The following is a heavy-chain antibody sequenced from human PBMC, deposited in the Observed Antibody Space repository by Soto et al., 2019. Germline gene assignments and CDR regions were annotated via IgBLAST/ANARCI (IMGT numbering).Heavy chain of an antibody. CDR1: GFTFSNAW. CDR2: IKSKTDGGTT. D-gene: IGHD3-22*01. CDR3: TTGYYYDSSGFPRY. V-gene: IGHV3-15*07. J-gene: IGHJ1*01. Sequence: GGSLRLSCAASGFTFSNAWMNWVRQAPGKGLEWVGRIKSKTDGGTTDYAAPVKGRFTISRDDSKNTLYLQMNSLKTEDTAVYYCTTGYYYDSSGFPRYWGQGTLVTVSS.